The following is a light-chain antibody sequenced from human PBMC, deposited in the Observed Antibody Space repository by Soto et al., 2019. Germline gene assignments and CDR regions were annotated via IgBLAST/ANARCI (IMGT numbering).Light chain of an antibody. CDR2: EVS. CDR1: SSDVGSYNL. Sequence: QSVLTQPASVSGSPGQSITISCTGTSSDVGSYNLVSWYQQHPGKAPKLMIYEVSKRPSGVSNRFSGSKSGNTASLTISGRQAEDDADYYCCSYAGSSTYVVFGGGTKLTVL. J-gene: IGLJ2*01. V-gene: IGLV2-23*02. CDR3: CSYAGSSTYVV.